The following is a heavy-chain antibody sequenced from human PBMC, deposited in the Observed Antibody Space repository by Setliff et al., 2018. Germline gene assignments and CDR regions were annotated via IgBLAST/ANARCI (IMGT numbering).Heavy chain of an antibody. J-gene: IGHJ5*02. V-gene: IGHV3-53*01. Sequence: PGGSLRLSCAASGFTVSSNYMSWVRRAPGKGLEWVSIIYSGGSTYYADSVKGRFTISRDNSKNTLYLQMNSLRAEDTAVYYCALEEYTSRWTKRFDPWGQGTLVTVSS. D-gene: IGHD6-13*01. CDR2: IYSGGST. CDR1: GFTVSSNY. CDR3: ALEEYTSRWTKRFDP.